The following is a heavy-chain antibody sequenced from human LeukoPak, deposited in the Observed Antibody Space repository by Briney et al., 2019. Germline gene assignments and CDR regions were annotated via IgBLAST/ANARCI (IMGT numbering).Heavy chain of an antibody. CDR2: ISYEGSNT. Sequence: GGSLRLSCAASGFTFSSHGMHWVRQAPGTGLEWVAVISYEGSNTYYADSVKGRFTISRDNSKNTLYLQMNSLRAEDTAVYYCAKESYNYCLGSIRPFDYWGQGTLVTVSS. D-gene: IGHD3-10*01. J-gene: IGHJ4*02. CDR1: GFTFSSHG. CDR3: AKESYNYCLGSIRPFDY. V-gene: IGHV3-30*18.